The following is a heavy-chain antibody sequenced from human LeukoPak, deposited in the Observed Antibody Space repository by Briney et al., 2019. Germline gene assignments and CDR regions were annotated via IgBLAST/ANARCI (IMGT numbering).Heavy chain of an antibody. CDR2: ITQDGRAK. D-gene: IGHD6-6*01. V-gene: IGHV3-7*01. CDR3: AKDLRYSSSSSDALDI. Sequence: GGSLRLSCAASGLTFSYSWMTWVRQAPGKGLEWVASITQDGRAKYYVDSVKGRFTISRDNAKNSLYLQMNSLRVEDTAVYYCAKDLRYSSSSSDALDIWGQGTMVTVSS. CDR1: GLTFSYSW. J-gene: IGHJ3*02.